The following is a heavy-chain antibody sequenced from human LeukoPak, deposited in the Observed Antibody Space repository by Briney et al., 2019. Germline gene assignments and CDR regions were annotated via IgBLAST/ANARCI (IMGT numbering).Heavy chain of an antibody. CDR3: VKSASAGWYTFDY. D-gene: IGHD6-19*01. Sequence: GGSLRLSCAASGFTFSGYAMHWVRQAPGKGLEFVSAITSNGGSTYYADSVKDRFTISRDNSKNTLSLQMSSLRAEDTAVYYCVKSASAGWYTFDYWGQGTLVTVSS. CDR2: ITSNGGST. V-gene: IGHV3-64D*09. J-gene: IGHJ4*02. CDR1: GFTFSGYA.